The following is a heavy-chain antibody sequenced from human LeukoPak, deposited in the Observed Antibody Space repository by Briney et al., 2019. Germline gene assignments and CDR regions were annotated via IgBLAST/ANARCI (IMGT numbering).Heavy chain of an antibody. Sequence: VASVEVSCKVSGYTLTELSMHWVRQAPGKGLEWMGGFDPEDGETIYAQKFQGRVTMTEDTSTDTAYMELSSLRSEDTAVYYCATDLGLVYGDYSLQFDYWGQGTLVTVSS. CDR1: GYTLTELS. V-gene: IGHV1-24*01. CDR2: FDPEDGET. J-gene: IGHJ4*02. D-gene: IGHD4-17*01. CDR3: ATDLGLVYGDYSLQFDY.